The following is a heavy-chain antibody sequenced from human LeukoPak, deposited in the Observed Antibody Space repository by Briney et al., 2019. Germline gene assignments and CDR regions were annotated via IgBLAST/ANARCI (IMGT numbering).Heavy chain of an antibody. V-gene: IGHV1-18*01. CDR3: ARDSVVSSRLDY. D-gene: IGHD5/OR15-5a*01. CDR1: GYTFTSYG. J-gene: IGHJ4*02. Sequence: ASVKVSCKASGYTFTSYGVNWVRQAPGQGLEWMGWISAYNGNTNYAQKVQGRVTMTIDTSTSTAYMELRSLRSDDTAVYYCARDSVVSSRLDYWGQGTLVTASS. CDR2: ISAYNGNT.